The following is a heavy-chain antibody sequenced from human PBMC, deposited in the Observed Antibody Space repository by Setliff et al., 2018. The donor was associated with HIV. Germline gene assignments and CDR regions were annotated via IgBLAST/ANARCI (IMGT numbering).Heavy chain of an antibody. Sequence: SETLSLTCTVSGGPISSYYWSWIRQPPGKGLEWIGYIYYSGSTNYNPSLKSRVTISVDTSKNQFSLKLSSVTAADTAVYYCARDFTGSGWYGNYYYGMDVWGQGTTVTVAS. D-gene: IGHD6-19*01. V-gene: IGHV4-59*01. CDR3: ARDFTGSGWYGNYYYGMDV. CDR1: GGPISSYY. J-gene: IGHJ6*02. CDR2: IYYSGST.